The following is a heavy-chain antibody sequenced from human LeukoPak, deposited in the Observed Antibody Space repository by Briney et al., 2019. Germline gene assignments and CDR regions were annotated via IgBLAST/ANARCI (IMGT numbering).Heavy chain of an antibody. CDR2: INHSGST. CDR1: GGSFSGYY. D-gene: IGHD3-10*01. Sequence: SETLSLTCAVYGGSFSGYYWSWIRQPPGKGLEWIGEINHSGSTNHNPSLKSRVTISVDTSKNQFSLKLSSVTAADTAVYYCARAISQSGYFDYWGQGTLVTVSS. CDR3: ARAISQSGYFDY. V-gene: IGHV4-34*01. J-gene: IGHJ4*02.